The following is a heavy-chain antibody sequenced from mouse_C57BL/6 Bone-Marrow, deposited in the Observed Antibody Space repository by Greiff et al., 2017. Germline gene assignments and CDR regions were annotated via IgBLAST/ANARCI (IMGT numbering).Heavy chain of an antibody. CDR2: ISNLAYSI. V-gene: IGHV5-15*01. CDR3: ARNYGSSYGYYAMDY. J-gene: IGHJ4*01. Sequence: EVKLMESGGGLVQPGGSLKLSCAASGFTFSDYGMAWVRQAPRKGPEWVAFISNLAYSIYYADTVTGRFTISRENAKNTLYLEMSSLRSEDTAMYYCARNYGSSYGYYAMDYWGQGTSVTVSS. D-gene: IGHD1-1*01. CDR1: GFTFSDYG.